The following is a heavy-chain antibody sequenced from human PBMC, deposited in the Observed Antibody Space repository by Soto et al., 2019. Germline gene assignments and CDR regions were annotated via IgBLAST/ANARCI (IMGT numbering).Heavy chain of an antibody. J-gene: IGHJ4*02. CDR2: VFYTGFT. V-gene: IGHV4-39*01. Sequence: QLQLQESGPGLVKPSETLSLTCAVSGASISGSYYYWDWLRQSPGKGPEWIGSVFYTGFTSYNPSLESRVSVSVDTSKSQFSLKLSAVTAADTAVYYCATSQKGYNWNYFDHWGQGALVTVSS. D-gene: IGHD1-20*01. CDR3: ATSQKGYNWNYFDH. CDR1: GASISGSYYY.